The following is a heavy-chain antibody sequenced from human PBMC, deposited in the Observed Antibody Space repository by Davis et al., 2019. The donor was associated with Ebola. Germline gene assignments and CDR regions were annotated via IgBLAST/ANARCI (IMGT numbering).Heavy chain of an antibody. J-gene: IGHJ4*02. CDR3: AKFSSTWYEDY. Sequence: GESLKISCVASGFTFSNYAMTWVRQAPGKGLEWVSAISGSGAYTFYADSVKGRFTISADTSKNTLWLQMNSLRAEDTATYYCAKFSSTWYEDYWGQGTLVTVSS. D-gene: IGHD6-13*01. CDR1: GFTFSNYA. CDR2: ISGSGAYT. V-gene: IGHV3-23*01.